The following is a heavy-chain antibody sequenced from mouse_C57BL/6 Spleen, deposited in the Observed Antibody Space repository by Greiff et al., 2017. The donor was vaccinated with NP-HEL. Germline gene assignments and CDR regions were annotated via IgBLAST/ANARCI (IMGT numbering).Heavy chain of an antibody. Sequence: VKLQESGPGLVQPSQSLSITCTVSGFSLTSYGVHWVRQSPGKGLAWLGVIWRGGSTDYNAAFMSRLSITKDNSKSQVFFKMNSLQADDTAIYYGAKRIYDGYMGYFDVWGTGTTVTVSS. CDR3: AKRIYDGYMGYFDV. CDR2: IWRGGST. D-gene: IGHD2-3*01. V-gene: IGHV2-5*01. CDR1: GFSLTSYG. J-gene: IGHJ1*03.